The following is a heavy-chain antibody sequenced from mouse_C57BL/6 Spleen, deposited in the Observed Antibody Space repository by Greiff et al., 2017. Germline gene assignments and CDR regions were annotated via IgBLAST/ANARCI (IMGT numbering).Heavy chain of an antibody. D-gene: IGHD1-1*01. J-gene: IGHJ4*01. CDR1: GFTFSDYY. CDR3: ARDRGAVVAECAMDY. Sequence: EVKLVESEGGLVQPGSSMKLSCTASGFTFSDYYMAWVRQVPEKGLEWVANINYDGSSTYYLDSLKSRFIISRDNAKNIIYLQMSSLKSEDTATYYCARDRGAVVAECAMDYWGQGTSVTVSS. V-gene: IGHV5-16*01. CDR2: INYDGSST.